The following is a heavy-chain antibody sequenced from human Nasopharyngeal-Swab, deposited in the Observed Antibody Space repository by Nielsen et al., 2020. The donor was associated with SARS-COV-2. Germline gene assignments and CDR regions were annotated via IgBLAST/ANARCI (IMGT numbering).Heavy chain of an antibody. V-gene: IGHV4-61*01. Sequence: SETLSLTCTVSGGSVSSGSYYWSWIRQPPGKGLEWIGYIYYSGSTNYNPSLKSRVTISVDTSKNQFSLKLSSVTAADTAVYSCARYYDDYYYYYMDVWGKGTTVTVSS. CDR1: GGSVSSGSYY. CDR3: ARYYDDYYYYYMDV. CDR2: IYYSGST. D-gene: IGHD3-22*01. J-gene: IGHJ6*03.